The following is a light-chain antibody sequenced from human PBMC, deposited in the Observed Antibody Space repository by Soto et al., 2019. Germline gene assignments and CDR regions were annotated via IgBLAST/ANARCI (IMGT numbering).Light chain of an antibody. CDR3: SSFVSGATWV. CDR1: SSNIGAGYD. Sequence: QSVLTQPPSVSGAPGQRVTISCTGSSSNIGAGYDVHWYQQLPGTAPKLLIYNNNNRPSGVPDRFSGSKSGTSASLAITGLQAEDEADYYCSSFVSGATWVFGGGTKLTVL. J-gene: IGLJ3*02. V-gene: IGLV1-40*01. CDR2: NNN.